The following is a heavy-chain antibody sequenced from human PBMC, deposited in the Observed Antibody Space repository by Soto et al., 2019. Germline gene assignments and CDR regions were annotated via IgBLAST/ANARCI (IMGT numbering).Heavy chain of an antibody. D-gene: IGHD2-2*02. CDR1: GYTFTSYA. CDR3: TRGYCSSTSCYRGYYYYGMDV. J-gene: IGHJ6*02. Sequence: QVQLVQSGAEVKKPGASVKVSCKASGYTFTSYAMHWLRQAPGQRLEWMGWINAGNGNTKYSQKFQGRVTITRDTSASTAYMELSSLRSEDTAVYYCTRGYCSSTSCYRGYYYYGMDVWGQGTTVTVSS. CDR2: INAGNGNT. V-gene: IGHV1-3*01.